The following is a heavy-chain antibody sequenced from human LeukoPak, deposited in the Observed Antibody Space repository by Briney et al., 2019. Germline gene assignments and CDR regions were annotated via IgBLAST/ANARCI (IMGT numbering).Heavy chain of an antibody. V-gene: IGHV4-39*07. J-gene: IGHJ5*02. Sequence: SETLSLTCTVSGGSISSSSYYWGWIRQPPGKGLEWIGSIYYSGSTYYNPSLKSRVTISVNTSKNQFSLKLSSVTAAATAVYYCVRDLVLVVAAQMYNWFDPWGQGTLVTVSS. CDR1: GGSISSSSYY. CDR3: VRDLVLVVAAQMYNWFDP. D-gene: IGHD2-15*01. CDR2: IYYSGST.